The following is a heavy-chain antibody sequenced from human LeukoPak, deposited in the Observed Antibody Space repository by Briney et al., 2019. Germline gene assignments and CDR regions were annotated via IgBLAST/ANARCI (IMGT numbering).Heavy chain of an antibody. CDR1: GGTFSSYA. Sequence: ASVKVSCKASGGTFSSYAISWVRQAPGQGLEWMGGIIPIFRTANYAQKFQGRVTITADESTTTAYMELSSLRSEDTAVYYCAREIAVAGTPYLSPNWFDPWGQGTLVTVSS. V-gene: IGHV1-69*13. CDR2: IIPIFRTA. J-gene: IGHJ5*02. CDR3: AREIAVAGTPYLSPNWFDP. D-gene: IGHD6-19*01.